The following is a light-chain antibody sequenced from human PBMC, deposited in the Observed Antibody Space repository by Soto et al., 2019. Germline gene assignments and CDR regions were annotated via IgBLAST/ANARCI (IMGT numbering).Light chain of an antibody. Sequence: DIQMTQSPSTLSASVGDRVTITCRASQSISSWLAWYQQKPGKAPKLLIYKASSLESGVPSRFSGSGSGKEFPLTISSLQPDDFATYYCQQYNSYPWTFGQGTKVEIK. V-gene: IGKV1-5*03. J-gene: IGKJ1*01. CDR1: QSISSW. CDR3: QQYNSYPWT. CDR2: KAS.